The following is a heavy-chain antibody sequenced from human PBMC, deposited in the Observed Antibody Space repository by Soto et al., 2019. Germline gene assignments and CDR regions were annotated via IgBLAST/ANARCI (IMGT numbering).Heavy chain of an antibody. J-gene: IGHJ4*02. CDR1: GFTVSSNY. CDR3: ASSSGWHPYYFDY. CDR2: IYSGGST. D-gene: IGHD6-19*01. V-gene: IGHV3-66*01. Sequence: EVQLVESGGGLVQPGGSLRLSCAASGFTVSSNYMSWVRQAPGKGLEWVSVIYSGGSTYYADSVKGRFTISRDNSKNTLYLQMNSLRAEDTAVYYCASSSGWHPYYFDYWGQGTLGPVSS.